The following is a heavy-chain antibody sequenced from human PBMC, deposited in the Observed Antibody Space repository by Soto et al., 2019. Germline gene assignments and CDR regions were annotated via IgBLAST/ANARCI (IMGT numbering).Heavy chain of an antibody. CDR2: INAGNGNT. CDR1: GYTFTSYA. CDR3: ARGGSPLIVVVPAAYSGYSGYEDAFDI. Sequence: GASVKVSCKASGYTFTSYAMHWVRQAPGQRLEWMGWINAGNGNTKYSQKFQGRVTITRDTSASTAYMELSSLRSEDTAVYYCARGGSPLIVVVPAAYSGYSGYEDAFDIWGQGTMVTVSS. V-gene: IGHV1-3*01. D-gene: IGHD2-2*01. J-gene: IGHJ3*02.